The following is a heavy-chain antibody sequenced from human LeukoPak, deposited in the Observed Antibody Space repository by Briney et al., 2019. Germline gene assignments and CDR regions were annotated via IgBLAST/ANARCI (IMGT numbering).Heavy chain of an antibody. CDR3: ARDVDPYYFDY. J-gene: IGHJ4*02. Sequence: SVKVSCKXSGGTFSSDAISWVQQAPGQGLEWMGGVIPIFGTANYAQKFQGRVTITTDESTSTAYMELSSLRSEDTAVYYCARDVDPYYFDYWGQGTLVTVSS. D-gene: IGHD2-15*01. CDR1: GGTFSSDA. V-gene: IGHV1-69*05. CDR2: VIPIFGTA.